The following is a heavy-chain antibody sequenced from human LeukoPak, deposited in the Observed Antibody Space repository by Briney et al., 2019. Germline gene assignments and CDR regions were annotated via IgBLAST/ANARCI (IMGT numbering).Heavy chain of an antibody. CDR1: GGSIGSYY. CDR3: ARHENDVVVVPGRPFVS. V-gene: IGHV4-59*08. D-gene: IGHD2-2*01. Sequence: SETLSLTCTVSGGSIGSYYWSWIRQSPGEGLEWIAYISYGGTTMYNLSLKSRVAISVDPSKNQASLNLSSVTAADTAVYYCARHENDVVVVPGRPFVSWGQGTLVIVS. J-gene: IGHJ5*01. CDR2: ISYGGTT.